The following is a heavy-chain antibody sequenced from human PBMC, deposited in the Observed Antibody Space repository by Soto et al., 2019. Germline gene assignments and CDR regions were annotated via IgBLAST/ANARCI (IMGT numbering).Heavy chain of an antibody. D-gene: IGHD3-9*01. CDR1: GGTFSRYA. CDR2: LIPIFGTE. Sequence: SVKVCCNASGGTFSRYAMRWLRQAPEQGLEWMGGLIPIFGTENYAQKFQGRVTINADESTITAYMELTVLRSEDADVYYCARDPAPLILTCVNWFDPWRQGTLDTVSS. CDR3: ARDPAPLILTCVNWFDP. J-gene: IGHJ5*02. V-gene: IGHV1-69*13.